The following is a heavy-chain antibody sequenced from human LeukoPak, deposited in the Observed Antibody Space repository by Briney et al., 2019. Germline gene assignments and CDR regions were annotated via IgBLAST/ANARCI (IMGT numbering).Heavy chain of an antibody. CDR2: ISGSGGST. CDR3: AKIPGGNLYFDY. D-gene: IGHD4-23*01. J-gene: IGHJ4*02. V-gene: IGHV3-23*01. CDR1: GFTFSSYA. Sequence: GSLRLSCAASGFTFSSYAMSWVRQAPGKGLEWVSAISGSGGSTYYADSVKGRFTISRDNSKNTLYLQMNSLRAEDTAVYYCAKIPGGNLYFDYWGQGTLVTVSS.